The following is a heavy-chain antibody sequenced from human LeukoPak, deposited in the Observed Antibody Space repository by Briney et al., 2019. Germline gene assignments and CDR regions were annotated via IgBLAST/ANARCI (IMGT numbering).Heavy chain of an antibody. CDR2: IYFSGTT. V-gene: IGHV4-39*01. D-gene: IGHD3-22*01. CDR3: ARRPYYDSSGYYSPLGFDY. CDR1: GGSFRSSSYF. Sequence: PSETLSLTCTVSGGSFRSSSYFWAWIRQSPPKGLEWIGCIYFSGTTYYNPSLKSRVAISLDTPKNQFSLKLTSVTVADTAVYYCARRPYYDSSGYYSPLGFDYWGQGILVTASS. J-gene: IGHJ4*02.